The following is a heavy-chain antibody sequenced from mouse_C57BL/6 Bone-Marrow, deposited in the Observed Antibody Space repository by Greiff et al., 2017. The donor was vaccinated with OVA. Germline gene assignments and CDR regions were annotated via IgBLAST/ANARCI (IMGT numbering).Heavy chain of an antibody. D-gene: IGHD3-2*02. V-gene: IGHV5-4*01. CDR2: ISDGGSYT. J-gene: IGHJ3*01. CDR3: AREGQLRLLAY. CDR1: GFTFSSYA. Sequence: VQLQQSGGGLVKPGGSLKLSCAASGFTFSSYAMSWVRPTPEKRLEWVATISDGGSYTYYPDNVKGRFTISRDNAKNNLYLQMSHLKSEDTAMYYCAREGQLRLLAYWGQGTLVTVSA.